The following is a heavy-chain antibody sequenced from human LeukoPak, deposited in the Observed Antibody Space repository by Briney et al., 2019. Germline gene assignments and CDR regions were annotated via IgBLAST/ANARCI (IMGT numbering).Heavy chain of an antibody. D-gene: IGHD6-19*01. Sequence: GASVKVSCKAAGYTFTGYYMFWVRQAPGQGLEWMGRINPNSGGTNYAQKFQGRVTMTRDTSISTAYMELSRLRSDDTAVYYCARAAVAGDFDYWGQGTLVTVSS. CDR2: INPNSGGT. J-gene: IGHJ4*02. V-gene: IGHV1-2*06. CDR3: ARAAVAGDFDY. CDR1: GYTFTGYY.